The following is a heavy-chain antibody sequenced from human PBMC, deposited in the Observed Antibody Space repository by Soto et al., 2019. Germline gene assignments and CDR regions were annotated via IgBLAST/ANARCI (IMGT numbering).Heavy chain of an antibody. CDR3: ARLKGLYYDFWIGYPHHNYYYYIDV. Sequence: SETLSLTCTVSGGSISSSSYYWGWIRQPPGKGLEWIGSIYYSGSTYYNPSLKSRVTISVDTSKNQFSLKLSSVTAADTAVYFCARLKGLYYDFWIGYPHHNYYYYIDVWGKGTTVTV. CDR2: IYYSGST. CDR1: GGSISSSSYY. V-gene: IGHV4-39*01. D-gene: IGHD3-3*01. J-gene: IGHJ6*03.